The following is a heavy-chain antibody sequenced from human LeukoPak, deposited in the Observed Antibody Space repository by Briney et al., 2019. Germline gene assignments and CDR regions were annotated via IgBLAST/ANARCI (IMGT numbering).Heavy chain of an antibody. CDR3: ARRGAAAGYFDY. CDR2: IYYGGST. J-gene: IGHJ4*02. CDR1: GGSISSGGYY. Sequence: SQTLSLTCTVSGGSISSGGYYWSWIRQHPGKGLEWIGYIYYGGSTYYNPSLKSRVTISVDTSKNQFSLKLSSVTAADTAVYYCARRGAAAGYFDYWGQGTLVTVSS. D-gene: IGHD6-13*01. V-gene: IGHV4-31*03.